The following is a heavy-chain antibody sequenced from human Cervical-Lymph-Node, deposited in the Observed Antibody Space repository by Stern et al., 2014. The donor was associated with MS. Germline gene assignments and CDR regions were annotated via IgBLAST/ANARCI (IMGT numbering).Heavy chain of an antibody. CDR2: IYYSGST. Sequence: QLQESAPGLVKHSETLSLTCTVSGGSISSYYWSWIRQPPGKGLEWLGYIYYSGSTNYNPSLKSRVTISVDTSKNQFSLKLSSVTAADTAVYYCARGDYGGNSVDDAFDIWGQGTMVTVSS. V-gene: IGHV4-59*01. J-gene: IGHJ3*02. CDR1: GGSISSYY. D-gene: IGHD4-23*01. CDR3: ARGDYGGNSVDDAFDI.